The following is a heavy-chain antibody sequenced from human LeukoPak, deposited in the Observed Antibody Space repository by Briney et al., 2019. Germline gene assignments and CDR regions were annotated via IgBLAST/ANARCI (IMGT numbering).Heavy chain of an antibody. V-gene: IGHV4-59*01. Sequence: SETLSLTCAVSGGSIKNDYWSWIRQPPRKGLEWIGDIYYSGSTNYNSALKGRVSISVDTSKNQFSLFLSSVTAADTAVYYCARGPPDSQWLVWYYLDYWGQGTLVTVSS. J-gene: IGHJ4*02. CDR3: ARGPPDSQWLVWYYLDY. CDR2: IYYSGST. D-gene: IGHD6-19*01. CDR1: GGSIKNDY.